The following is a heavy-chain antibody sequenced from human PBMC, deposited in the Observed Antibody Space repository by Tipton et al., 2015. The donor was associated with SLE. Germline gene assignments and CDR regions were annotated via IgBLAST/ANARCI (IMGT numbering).Heavy chain of an antibody. V-gene: IGHV1-69*01. J-gene: IGHJ4*02. D-gene: IGHD2-15*01. CDR3: GRGSSVVAPEY. CDR1: GYTFPNYG. Sequence: QVQLVQSGAEVKNPGASVKVSCKTSGYTFPNYGISWVRQAPGQGLEWMGGIIPIFGTANYAQKFQGRVTITTDESTSTVYMELSSLRSDDTAVYYCGRGSSVVAPEYWGQGTQVTVSS. CDR2: IIPIFGTA.